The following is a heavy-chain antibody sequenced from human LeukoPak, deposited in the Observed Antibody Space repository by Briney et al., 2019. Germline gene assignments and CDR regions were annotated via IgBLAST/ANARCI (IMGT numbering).Heavy chain of an antibody. J-gene: IGHJ5*02. CDR2: IYYSGST. CDR3: ARGYCSSTSCYQGSRWFDP. V-gene: IGHV4-31*03. CDR1: GGSISSGGYY. Sequence: PSQTLSLTCTVSGGSISSGGYYWSWIRQHPGKGLEWIGYIYYSGSTYYNPSLKSRVTISVDTSKNQFSLKLSSVTAADTAVYYCARGYCSSTSCYQGSRWFDPWGQGTLVTVS. D-gene: IGHD2-2*01.